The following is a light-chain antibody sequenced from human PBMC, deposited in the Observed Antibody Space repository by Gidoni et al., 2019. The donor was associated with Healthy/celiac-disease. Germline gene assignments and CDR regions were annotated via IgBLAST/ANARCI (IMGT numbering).Light chain of an antibody. Sequence: EIVLTQSPATLSLSPGERATLSCRASQSVSSYLAWYQQKPGQAPRLLIYDASNRATGIPDFTLTISSLEPEDFAVYYCQQRSNWPPANTFGQGTKLEIK. CDR2: DAS. J-gene: IGKJ2*01. CDR1: QSVSSY. CDR3: QQRSNWPPANT. V-gene: IGKV3-11*01.